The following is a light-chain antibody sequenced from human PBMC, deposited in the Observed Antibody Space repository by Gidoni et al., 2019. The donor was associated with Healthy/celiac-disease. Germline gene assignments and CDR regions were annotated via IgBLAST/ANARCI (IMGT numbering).Light chain of an antibody. CDR3: QAWDSSTASVV. V-gene: IGLV3-1*01. Sequence: SYELTQPPSVSVSPAQTASITCSGDTLGDKYACWYQQKPGQSPVLVIYQASKRPSGIPERFSGSNSGNTATLTISGTQAMDEADYYCQAWDSSTASVVFGGGTKLTVL. CDR2: QAS. CDR1: TLGDKY. J-gene: IGLJ2*01.